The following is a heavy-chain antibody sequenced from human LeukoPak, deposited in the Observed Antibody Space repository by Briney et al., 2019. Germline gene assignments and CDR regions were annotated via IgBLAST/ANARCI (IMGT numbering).Heavy chain of an antibody. V-gene: IGHV3-66*01. CDR1: GFTVSSNY. CDR2: IYSGGST. CDR3: ARVVLYNDFWSAYFHD. D-gene: IGHD3-3*01. J-gene: IGHJ4*02. Sequence: PGGSLRLSCAASGFTVSSNYMSWVRQAPGKGLEWVSVIYSGGSTYYADSVKGRFTLSRDNSKNTLYLQMNSLRAEDTAVYYCARVVLYNDFWSAYFHDWGQGTLVTVSS.